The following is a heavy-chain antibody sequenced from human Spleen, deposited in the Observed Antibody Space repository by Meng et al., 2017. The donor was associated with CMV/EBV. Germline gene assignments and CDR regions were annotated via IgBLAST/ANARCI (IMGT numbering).Heavy chain of an antibody. CDR1: IISDDHY. CDR2: IYYTVST. V-gene: IGHV4-30-4*08. Sequence: IISDDHYWCWIRQPPGKGLEWIGYIYYTVSTYYNPSLKSRIAMSIDTSKDQFSLRLNSVTAADTAVYYCARWTEFYSSGWSTWFDPWGQGTLVTVSS. CDR3: ARWTEFYSSGWSTWFDP. J-gene: IGHJ5*02. D-gene: IGHD6-19*01.